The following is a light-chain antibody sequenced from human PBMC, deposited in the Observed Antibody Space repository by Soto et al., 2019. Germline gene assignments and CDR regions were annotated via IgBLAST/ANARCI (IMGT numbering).Light chain of an antibody. V-gene: IGKV1-8*01. Sequence: AIRMTRSPSSLSASTGYRVTITCRASQGISSYLAWYQQKPGKAPKLLIYAASTLQSGVPSRFSGSGSGTDFTLTISCLQSEDFATYYCKQYYSYPRTFGKGTKVDIK. CDR3: KQYYSYPRT. J-gene: IGKJ1*01. CDR2: AAS. CDR1: QGISSY.